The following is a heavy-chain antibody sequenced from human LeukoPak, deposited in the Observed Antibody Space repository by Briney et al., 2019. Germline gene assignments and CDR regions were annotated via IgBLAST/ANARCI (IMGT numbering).Heavy chain of an antibody. J-gene: IGHJ1*01. CDR1: GFTFSSYS. CDR2: ISSSSSSYI. Sequence: MAGGSLRLSCAASGFTFSSYSMKWVRQAPGKGLEWVSSISSSSSSYIYYADSVKGRFTISRDNAKNSLYLQMNSLRAEDTAVYYCARDGLSHYYDSGGYFQHWGQGTLVTVSS. D-gene: IGHD3-22*01. V-gene: IGHV3-21*01. CDR3: ARDGLSHYYDSGGYFQH.